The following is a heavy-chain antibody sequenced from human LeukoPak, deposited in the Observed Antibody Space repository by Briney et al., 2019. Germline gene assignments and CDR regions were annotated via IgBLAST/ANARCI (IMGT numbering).Heavy chain of an antibody. V-gene: IGHV1-24*01. CDR3: ASRFVAKSGSYYTNDY. Sequence: ASVKVSCKVSGYTLTELSMHWVRQAPGKGLVWMGGFDPEDGETIYAQKFQGRVTMTEDTSTDTAYMELSSLRSEDTAVYYCASRFVAKSGSYYTNDYWGQGTLVTVSS. CDR2: FDPEDGET. CDR1: GYTLTELS. D-gene: IGHD1-26*01. J-gene: IGHJ4*02.